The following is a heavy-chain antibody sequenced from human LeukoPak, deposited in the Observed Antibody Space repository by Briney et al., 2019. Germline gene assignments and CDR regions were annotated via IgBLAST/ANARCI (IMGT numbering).Heavy chain of an antibody. CDR1: GDSVSTNNAA. CDR3: ARGRDGLNYFDY. J-gene: IGHJ4*02. D-gene: IGHD5-24*01. V-gene: IGHV6-1*01. Sequence: SQTLSLTCAISGDSVSTNNAAWNCIRQSPSRGLEGLGRTYYRYKWYSDYADPVKSRITINAAASKNQFSLQLNSVTPEDTALYYCARGRDGLNYFDYWGPGTLVTVSS. CDR2: TYYRYKWYS.